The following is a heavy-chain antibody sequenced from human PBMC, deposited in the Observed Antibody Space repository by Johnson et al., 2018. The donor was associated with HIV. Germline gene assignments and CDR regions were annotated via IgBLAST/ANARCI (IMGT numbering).Heavy chain of an antibody. CDR2: MLYDGSNK. CDR1: GFAFSTYG. CDR3: AKCIWGSSLIDAFDV. Sequence: QVQLVESGGGGVQPGRSLRLSCAASGFAFSTYGMHWVRQAPGKGLEWVAVMLYDGSNKFYADSVKGRFTISRDTSKNTLYLQMNGLRVEDTAVYYCAKCIWGSSLIDAFDVWGQGTMVTVSS. V-gene: IGHV3-33*03. D-gene: IGHD6-13*01. J-gene: IGHJ3*01.